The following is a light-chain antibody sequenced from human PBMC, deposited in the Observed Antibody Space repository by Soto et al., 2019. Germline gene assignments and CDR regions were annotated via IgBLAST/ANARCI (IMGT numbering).Light chain of an antibody. CDR3: QVWDSSSALLV. Sequence: SYELTQPPSVSVAPGKTARITCEGNNIGSKSVHWYQQKPGQAPVLVIYYDSDRPSGIPERFSGSNSGNTATLTISRVEAGDEADYYCQVWDSSSALLVFGGGTKLTVL. CDR2: YDS. V-gene: IGLV3-21*04. J-gene: IGLJ3*02. CDR1: NIGSKS.